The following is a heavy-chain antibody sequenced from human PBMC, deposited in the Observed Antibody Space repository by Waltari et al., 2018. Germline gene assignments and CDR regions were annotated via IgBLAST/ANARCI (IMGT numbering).Heavy chain of an antibody. J-gene: IGHJ6*02. CDR1: GYTFTSYY. V-gene: IGHV1-46*01. D-gene: IGHD2-2*01. CDR3: ARDPEAVVPADRDENHYGMDV. Sequence: QVQLVQSGAEVKKPGASVKVSCKASGYTFTSYYMHWVRQAPGQGLEWMGIINPSGGSTSYAQKFQGRVTITADESTSTAYMELSSLRSEDTAVYYCARDPEAVVPADRDENHYGMDVWGQGTTVTVSS. CDR2: INPSGGST.